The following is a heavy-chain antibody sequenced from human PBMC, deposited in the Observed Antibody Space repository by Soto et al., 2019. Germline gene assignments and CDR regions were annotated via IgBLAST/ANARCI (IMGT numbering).Heavy chain of an antibody. V-gene: IGHV3-23*01. J-gene: IGHJ6*02. CDR1: GFTFSSYA. CDR3: AKDSPVLRFVGVAPRDYGMDV. CDR2: ISGSGGST. Sequence: PGGSLRLSCAASGFTFSSYAMSWVRQAPGKGLEWVSAISGSGGSTYYADSVKGRFTISRDNSKNTLYLQMNSLRAEDTAVYYCAKDSPVLRFVGVAPRDYGMDVWGQGTTVTVSS. D-gene: IGHD3-3*01.